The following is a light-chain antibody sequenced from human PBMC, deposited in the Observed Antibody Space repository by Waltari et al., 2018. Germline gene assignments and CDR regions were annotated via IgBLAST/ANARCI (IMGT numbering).Light chain of an antibody. Sequence: HSALTQPPSVSGSPGQSVTISCTGTTNDISTYNRVSWYQQAPGTAPKLIIYEVINRPSGCPDRFSGSKSGGTASLTISGLQAEDEADYYCTSYTVSDFYVFGTGTKVTVL. V-gene: IGLV2-18*02. J-gene: IGLJ1*01. CDR3: TSYTVSDFYV. CDR1: TNDISTYNR. CDR2: EVI.